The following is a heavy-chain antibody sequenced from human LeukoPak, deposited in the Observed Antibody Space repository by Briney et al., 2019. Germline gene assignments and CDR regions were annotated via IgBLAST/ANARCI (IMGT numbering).Heavy chain of an antibody. CDR3: AKDRDVVPAAIGGHDY. V-gene: IGHV3-30*18. D-gene: IGHD2-2*02. CDR1: GFTFSSYG. J-gene: IGHJ4*02. CDR2: ISYDGSNK. Sequence: QPGRSLRLSCAASGFTFSSYGMHWVRQAPGKGLEWVAVISYDGSNKYYADSVKGRFTISRDNSKNTLYLQMNSLRAEDTAVYYCAKDRDVVPAAIGGHDYWGQGTLVTVSS.